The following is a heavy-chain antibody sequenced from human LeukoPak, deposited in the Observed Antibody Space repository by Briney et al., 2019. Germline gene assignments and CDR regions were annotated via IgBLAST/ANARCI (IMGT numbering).Heavy chain of an antibody. CDR2: ISSIGSTI. J-gene: IGHJ4*02. CDR1: GCTFSDYY. CDR3: ARGVYGRKWLLSAYFDY. Sequence: GGSLRLSCAASGCTFSDYYISWIRQAPGKGRGWVSYISSIGSTIYYADSVKGPFTISRDNAKNSLYLKINSLRAEDTAVYYCARGVYGRKWLLSAYFDYWGQGTLVTVSS. D-gene: IGHD3-3*01. V-gene: IGHV3-11*01.